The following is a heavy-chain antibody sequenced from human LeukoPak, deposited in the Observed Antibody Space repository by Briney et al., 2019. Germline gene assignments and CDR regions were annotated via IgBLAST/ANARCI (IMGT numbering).Heavy chain of an antibody. CDR2: INPSGGST. CDR3: ARCDYGSGSYLCGVDY. V-gene: IGHV1-46*01. D-gene: IGHD3-10*01. J-gene: IGHJ4*02. CDR1: GYTFTSYY. Sequence: ASVKVSCKASGYTFTSYYMHWVRQAPGQGLEWMGIINPSGGSTSYAQKFQGRVTMTRDTSTSTVYMELSSLRSEDTAAYYCARCDYGSGSYLCGVDYWGQGTLVTVSS.